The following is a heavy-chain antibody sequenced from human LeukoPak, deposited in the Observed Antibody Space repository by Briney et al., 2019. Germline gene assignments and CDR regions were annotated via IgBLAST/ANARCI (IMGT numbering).Heavy chain of an antibody. J-gene: IGHJ4*02. CDR2: ISGRGGST. D-gene: IGHD3-3*01. CDR1: GFIFNNYA. CDR3: AKDQGIFGVVIGGSHFDY. V-gene: IGHV3-23*01. Sequence: GGSLRLSCAASGFIFNNYAMSWVRQTPGKGLEWVSAISGRGGSTNYADSVKGRFTISRDNSKNTLYLQMNSLRVEDTAVYYCAKDQGIFGVVIGGSHFDYWGQGTLVTVSS.